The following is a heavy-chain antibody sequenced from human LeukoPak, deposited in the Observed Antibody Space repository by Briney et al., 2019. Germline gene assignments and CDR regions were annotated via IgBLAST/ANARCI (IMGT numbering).Heavy chain of an antibody. CDR2: IYYSGIT. D-gene: IGHD4-17*01. V-gene: IGHV4-31*03. CDR3: ARDASYGDYGLLYFQH. Sequence: SETLSLTCTVSGGSISSGGYSWSWIRQHLGKGLEWIGYIYYSGITYYNPSLKSRVTISVDTSKNQFSLKLSSVTAADTAVYYCARDASYGDYGLLYFQHWGQGTLVTVSS. J-gene: IGHJ1*01. CDR1: GGSISSGGYS.